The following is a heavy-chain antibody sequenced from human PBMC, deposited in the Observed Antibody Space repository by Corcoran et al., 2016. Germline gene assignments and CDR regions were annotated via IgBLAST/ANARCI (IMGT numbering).Heavy chain of an antibody. CDR2: IYYSGST. V-gene: IGHV4-39*01. Sequence: QLQLQESGPGLVKPSETLSLTCTVSGGSISSSSYYWGWIRQPPGKGLEWIGSIYYSGSTYYNPSLKSRVTISIDTSKNQFSLKLSSVTAADTAVYYCARRVRNVRPGYYYDSSGYYGGHYFDYWGQGTLVTVSS. CDR3: ARRVRNVRPGYYYDSSGYYGGHYFDY. J-gene: IGHJ4*02. D-gene: IGHD3-22*01. CDR1: GGSISSSSYY.